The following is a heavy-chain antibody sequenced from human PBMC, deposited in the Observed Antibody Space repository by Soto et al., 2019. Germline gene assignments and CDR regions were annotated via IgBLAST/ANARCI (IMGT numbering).Heavy chain of an antibody. Sequence: SETLSLTCAVYGGSFSGYYWSWIRQPPGKGLEWIGEINHSGSTNYNPSLKSRVTISVDTSKNQFSLKLSSVTAADTAVYYWAGTINPSGRIDYWGQGTLVTVSS. CDR1: GGSFSGYY. D-gene: IGHD5-12*01. V-gene: IGHV4-34*01. J-gene: IGHJ4*02. CDR2: INHSGST. CDR3: AGTINPSGRIDY.